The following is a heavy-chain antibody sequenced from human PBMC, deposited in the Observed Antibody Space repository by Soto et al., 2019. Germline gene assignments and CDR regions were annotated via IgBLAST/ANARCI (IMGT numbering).Heavy chain of an antibody. CDR2: IWYDGSNK. V-gene: IGHV3-33*06. J-gene: IGHJ6*02. CDR3: AKGASYCSGGSCYPETVNV. CDR1: GFTFSSYS. D-gene: IGHD2-15*01. Sequence: SLRLSCAASGFTFSSYSMHWVRQAPGKGLEWVAVIWYDGSNKYYADSVKGRFTISRDNSRNTLYLQMNSLRAEDTAVYYCAKGASYCSGGSCYPETVNVWGQGTTVTVSS.